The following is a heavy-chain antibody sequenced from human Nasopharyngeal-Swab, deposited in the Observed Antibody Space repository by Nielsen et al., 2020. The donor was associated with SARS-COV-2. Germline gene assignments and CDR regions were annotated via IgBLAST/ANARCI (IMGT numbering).Heavy chain of an antibody. CDR2: ISAYNGNT. D-gene: IGHD6-13*01. V-gene: IGHV1-18*01. CDR3: ASSSSGYSSSWYYYYMDV. CDR1: GYTFTSYG. J-gene: IGHJ6*03. Sequence: ASVKVSCKASGYTFTSYGISWVRQAPGQGLEWMGWISAYNGNTNYAQELQGRVTMTTDTSTSTAYMELRSLRSDDTAVYYCASSSSGYSSSWYYYYMDVWGKGTTVTVSS.